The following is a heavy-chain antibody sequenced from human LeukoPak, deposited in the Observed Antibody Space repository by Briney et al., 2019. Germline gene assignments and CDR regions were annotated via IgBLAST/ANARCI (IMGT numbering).Heavy chain of an antibody. CDR3: AREREHSFDY. Sequence: SQTLSLTCAISGDSVSSNSVAWNRIRQTPLRGLEWLGRTYYRSKWYNDYAVSVKSRITINADTSKNQFSLQLNSVSPEDTAVFYCAREREHSFDYWGQGTLVTVSS. V-gene: IGHV6-1*01. D-gene: IGHD1-26*01. CDR1: GDSVSSNSVA. CDR2: TYYRSKWYN. J-gene: IGHJ4*02.